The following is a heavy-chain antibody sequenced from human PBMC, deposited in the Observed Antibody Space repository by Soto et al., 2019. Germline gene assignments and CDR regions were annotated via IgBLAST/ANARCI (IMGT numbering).Heavy chain of an antibody. D-gene: IGHD2-15*01. J-gene: IGHJ3*01. V-gene: IGHV1-18*01. CDR3: ARDPGYYPDAFDV. CDR1: GNTFTTYG. Sequence: QVQLVQSGGEVQKPGASVKVSCKASGNTFTTYGISWVRQAPGQGLEWMGWIGGYNGHANYAQKFQGRVTMTTDTYTSPAYMELRSLRSDDTAVYYCARDPGYYPDAFDVWGQGTMVTVSA. CDR2: IGGYNGHA.